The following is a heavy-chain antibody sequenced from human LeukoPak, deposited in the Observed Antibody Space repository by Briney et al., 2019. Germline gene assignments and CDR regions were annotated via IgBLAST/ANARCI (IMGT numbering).Heavy chain of an antibody. CDR2: IGSAGYT. Sequence: GESLRLSCEVSGFTFDNNDMHWVRQTTGKGLEWVSAIGSAGYTYYADSVRGRFTITKDNAKQSLYLQMNSLRVEDTAVYHCVRQPDSARYGFDYWGRGTQVTLSS. V-gene: IGHV3-13*01. D-gene: IGHD1-14*01. CDR3: VRQPDSARYGFDY. J-gene: IGHJ4*02. CDR1: GFTFDNND.